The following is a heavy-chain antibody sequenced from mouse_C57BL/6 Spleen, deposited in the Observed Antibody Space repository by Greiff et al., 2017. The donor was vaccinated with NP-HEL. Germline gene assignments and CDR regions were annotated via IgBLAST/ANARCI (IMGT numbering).Heavy chain of an antibody. J-gene: IGHJ4*01. CDR3: ARCIYDGYYGHAMDY. V-gene: IGHV14-2*01. CDR1: GFNIKDYY. Sequence: VQLKESGAELVKPGASVKLSCTASGFNIKDYYMHWVKQRTEQGLEWIGRIDPEDGETKNAPKFQGKATITADTSSNAAYLQLSSLTSEDTAVYYCARCIYDGYYGHAMDYWGQGTSVTVSS. CDR2: IDPEDGET. D-gene: IGHD2-3*01.